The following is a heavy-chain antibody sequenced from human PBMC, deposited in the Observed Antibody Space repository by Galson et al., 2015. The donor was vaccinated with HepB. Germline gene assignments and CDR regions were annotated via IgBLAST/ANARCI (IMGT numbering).Heavy chain of an antibody. V-gene: IGHV3-64D*06. CDR2: IGTGT. J-gene: IGHJ4*02. CDR1: GFIVNAYA. D-gene: IGHD1/OR15-1a*01. Sequence: SLRLSCAGSGFIVNAYAIHWVRQAPGEGLEYVSAIGTGTYYADSVKGRFTISRGDSKNTVYLQMSSLRAEDTAVYYCAKETKGAFYYIDYWGQGTLVSVSS. CDR3: AKETKGAFYYIDY.